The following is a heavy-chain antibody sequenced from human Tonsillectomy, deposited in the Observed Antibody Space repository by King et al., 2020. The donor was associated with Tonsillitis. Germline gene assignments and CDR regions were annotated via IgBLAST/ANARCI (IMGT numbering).Heavy chain of an antibody. J-gene: IGHJ5*02. CDR1: GFTFSSYS. CDR2: IRSSSSYI. Sequence: VQLVESGGGLVKPGGSLRLSCAASGFTFSSYSINWVRQAPGKGLEWVSSIRSSSSYIYYGDSVKGRFTISRDNAKNALYLQMNSLRAEDTAVYYCARDGTERSGNWFDPWGQGTLVTVSS. CDR3: ARDGTERSGNWFDP. D-gene: IGHD1-1*01. V-gene: IGHV3-21*01.